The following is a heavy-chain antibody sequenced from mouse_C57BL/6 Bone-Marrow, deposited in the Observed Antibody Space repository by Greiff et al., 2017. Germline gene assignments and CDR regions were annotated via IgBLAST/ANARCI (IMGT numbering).Heavy chain of an antibody. Sequence: VQLQQSGPELVKPGASVKISCKASGYSFTGYYMNWVKQSPEKSLEWIGEINPSTGGTTYNQKFKAKATLTVDKSSSTAYMQLKSLTSEDSAVYYCARDPYYYGSSPAWFAYWGQGTLVTVSA. J-gene: IGHJ3*01. D-gene: IGHD1-1*01. CDR1: GYSFTGYY. CDR3: ARDPYYYGSSPAWFAY. V-gene: IGHV1-42*01. CDR2: INPSTGGT.